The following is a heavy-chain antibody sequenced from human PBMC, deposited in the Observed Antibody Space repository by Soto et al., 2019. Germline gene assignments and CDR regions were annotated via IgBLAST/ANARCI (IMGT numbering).Heavy chain of an antibody. Sequence: QVQLVQSGAEVKKPGSSVKVSCKASGGTFISYAISWVRQAPGQGLEWMGGIIPIFGTADYAQKFQGRVTITADESTSTAYMELSSLKYEDTAVYYCAGHSSGVPGYYYGMDVWGQETTVTVSS. D-gene: IGHD3-22*01. CDR1: GGTFISYA. V-gene: IGHV1-69*12. J-gene: IGHJ6*02. CDR3: AGHSSGVPGYYYGMDV. CDR2: IIPIFGTA.